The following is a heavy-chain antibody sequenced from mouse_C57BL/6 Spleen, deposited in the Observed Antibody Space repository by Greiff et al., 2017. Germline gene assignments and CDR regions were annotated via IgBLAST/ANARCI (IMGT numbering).Heavy chain of an antibody. CDR1: GYTFTSYW. D-gene: IGHD1-1*01. V-gene: IGHV1-53*01. J-gene: IGHJ4*01. CDR2: INPSNGGT. Sequence: QVQLQQPGTELVKPGASVKLSCKASGYTFTSYWMHWVKQRPGQGLEWIGNINPSNGGTNYNEKFKSKATLTVDKSSSTAYMQLSSLTSEDSAVXYCARGIYYGSRGYAMDYWGQGTSVTVSS. CDR3: ARGIYYGSRGYAMDY.